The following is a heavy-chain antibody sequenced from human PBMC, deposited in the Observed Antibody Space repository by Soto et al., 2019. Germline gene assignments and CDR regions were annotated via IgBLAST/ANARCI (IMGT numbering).Heavy chain of an antibody. J-gene: IGHJ6*02. Sequence: EVQLLESGGDLVQSGGSLRLSCAASRFTFSNYAMSWVRQAPGKGLEWVSSVSAGGDITYYADSVKGRFTMSRVNSNNALSHQMNTLKADDPALYWCAGGDRGDAGSPSGYYYSGLDVWGQGTTVTVSS. CDR3: AGGDRGDAGSPSGYYYSGLDV. CDR1: RFTFSNYA. CDR2: VSAGGDIT. V-gene: IGHV3-23*01. D-gene: IGHD2-21*01.